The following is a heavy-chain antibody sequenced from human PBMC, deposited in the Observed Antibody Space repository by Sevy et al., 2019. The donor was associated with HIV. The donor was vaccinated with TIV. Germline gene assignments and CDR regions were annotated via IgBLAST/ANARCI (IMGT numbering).Heavy chain of an antibody. D-gene: IGHD4-17*01. Sequence: GESLKISCAASGFTLSRTGMIWVRQAPGKGLEWVSGISGSGFSTNYADSVKGRFTISRDNSKNTLYLQMNSLGGEDTAVYYCAKDPDDTYDYGEHSDYWGQGTLVTVSS. V-gene: IGHV3-23*01. J-gene: IGHJ4*02. CDR2: ISGSGFST. CDR3: AKDPDDTYDYGEHSDY. CDR1: GFTLSRTG.